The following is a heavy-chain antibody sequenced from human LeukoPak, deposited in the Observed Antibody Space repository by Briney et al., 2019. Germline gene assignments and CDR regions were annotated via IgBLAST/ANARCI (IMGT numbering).Heavy chain of an antibody. D-gene: IGHD6-13*01. CDR1: GGSFSGYY. J-gene: IGHJ5*02. V-gene: IGHV4-34*01. CDR2: INHSGST. CDR3: ARRLAAAGIWNWFDP. Sequence: SETLSLTCAVYGGSFSGYYWSWIRQPPGKGLEWIGEINHSGSTNYNPSLKSRVTISVDTSKNQFSLKLSSVTAADTAVYYCARRLAAAGIWNWFDPWGQGTLVTVSS.